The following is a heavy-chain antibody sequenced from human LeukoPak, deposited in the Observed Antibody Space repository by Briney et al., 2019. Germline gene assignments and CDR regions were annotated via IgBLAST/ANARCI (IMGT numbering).Heavy chain of an antibody. CDR1: GFTFSNYA. D-gene: IGHD3-16*02. V-gene: IGHV3-23*01. Sequence: GGSLRLSCEASGFTFSNYAMSWVRQAPGKGLEWVSTINGSGGSTYYADSVKGRFTISRDNYKNTLYLQMNSLRGEDTAVYYCARRDTVRTFDYWGQGTLVTVSS. CDR3: ARRDTVRTFDY. J-gene: IGHJ4*02. CDR2: INGSGGST.